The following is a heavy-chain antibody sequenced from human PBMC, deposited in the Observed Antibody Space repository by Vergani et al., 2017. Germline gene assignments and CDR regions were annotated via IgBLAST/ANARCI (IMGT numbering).Heavy chain of an antibody. CDR3: ARVYLGYYYMDG. V-gene: IGHV1-69*01. Sequence: QVQLVQSGAEVKKPGSSVKVSCKASGGTFSSYAISWVRQAPGQGLEWMGGIIPIFGTANYAQKFQGRVTITAYESTSTAYMELSSLRSEDTAVDYCARVYLGYYYMDGWGKGTTVTVSS. CDR1: GGTFSSYA. CDR2: IIPIFGTA. J-gene: IGHJ6*03. D-gene: IGHD3-16*01.